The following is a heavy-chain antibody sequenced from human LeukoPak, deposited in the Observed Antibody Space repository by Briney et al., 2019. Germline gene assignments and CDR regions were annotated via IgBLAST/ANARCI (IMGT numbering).Heavy chain of an antibody. D-gene: IGHD1-7*01. J-gene: IGHJ5*02. V-gene: IGHV3-23*01. CDR1: GFTFSSYA. CDR2: ISGSGGST. CDR3: AKGGPNWNYPYNWFDP. Sequence: PGGSLRLSCAASGFTFSSYAMSWVRQAPGKGLEWVSAISGSGGSTYYADSVKGRFTISRDNSKNTLYPQMNSLRAEDTAVYYCAKGGPNWNYPYNWFDPWGQGTLVTVSS.